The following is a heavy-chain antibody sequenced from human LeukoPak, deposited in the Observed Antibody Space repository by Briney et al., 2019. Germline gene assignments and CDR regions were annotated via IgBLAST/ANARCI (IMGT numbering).Heavy chain of an antibody. Sequence: PSETLSLTCTVSGGSISSTTYYWGWIRQPPGKGLEWIGYIHYSGSTYYSPSLKSRVTMSVDTSKNQFSLKLNSVTAVDTAVYYCARTLYGDYYFDYWGQGTLVTVSS. CDR3: ARTLYGDYYFDY. D-gene: IGHD4-17*01. J-gene: IGHJ4*02. CDR1: GGSISSTTYY. CDR2: IHYSGST. V-gene: IGHV4-39*07.